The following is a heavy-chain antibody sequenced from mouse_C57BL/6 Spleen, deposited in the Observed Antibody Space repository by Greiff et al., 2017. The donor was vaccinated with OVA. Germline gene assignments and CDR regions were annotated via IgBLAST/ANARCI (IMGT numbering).Heavy chain of an antibody. CDR2: ISSGSSTI. V-gene: IGHV5-17*01. D-gene: IGHD2-2*01. Sequence: EVMLVESGGGLVKPGGSLKLSCAASGFTFSDYGMHWVRQAPEKGLEWVAYISSGSSTIYYADTVKGRFTISRDNAKNTLFLQMTSLRSEDTAMYYCARYGYSYYYAMDYWGQGTSVTVSS. CDR1: GFTFSDYG. CDR3: ARYGYSYYYAMDY. J-gene: IGHJ4*01.